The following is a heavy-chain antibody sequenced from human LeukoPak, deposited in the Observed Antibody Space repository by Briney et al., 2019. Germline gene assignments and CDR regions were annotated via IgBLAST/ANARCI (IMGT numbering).Heavy chain of an antibody. J-gene: IGHJ4*02. CDR3: ARGGYGDYVGY. D-gene: IGHD4-17*01. CDR1: GGSISSSSYY. Sequence: SETLSLTCTVSGGSISSSSYYWGWIRQPPGKGLEWIGSIYYSGSTNYNPSLKSRVTISVDTSKNQFSLKLSSVTAAGTAVYYCARGGYGDYVGYWGQGTLVTVSS. V-gene: IGHV4-39*07. CDR2: IYYSGST.